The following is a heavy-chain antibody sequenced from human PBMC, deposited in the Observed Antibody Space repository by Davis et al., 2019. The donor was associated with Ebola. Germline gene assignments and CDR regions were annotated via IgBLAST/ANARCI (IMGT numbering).Heavy chain of an antibody. V-gene: IGHV4-59*08. Sequence: MPSETLSLTCTVSGGSISSYYWSWIRQPPGKGLEWIGYIYYSGSTNYNPSLKSRVTISVDTSKNQFSRKLSSVTAADTAVYYCARRLYYYDSSGYSAGAFDIWGQGAMVTVSS. D-gene: IGHD3-22*01. CDR2: IYYSGST. J-gene: IGHJ3*02. CDR1: GGSISSYY. CDR3: ARRLYYYDSSGYSAGAFDI.